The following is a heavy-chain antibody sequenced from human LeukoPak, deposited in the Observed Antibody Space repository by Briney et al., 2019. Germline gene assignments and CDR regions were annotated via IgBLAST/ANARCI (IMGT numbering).Heavy chain of an antibody. CDR2: ISGSGGST. J-gene: IGHJ4*02. V-gene: IGHV3-23*01. CDR3: AKDSITMIVGGYYFDY. CDR1: GFTFSSYA. Sequence: GGSLRLSCAASGFTFSSYAMSWVRQAPGKGLEWVSAISGSGGSTYYADSVKGRFTISRDNSKNTLYLQMNSLRAEDTAVYYCAKDSITMIVGGYYFDYWGQGTLVTVSS. D-gene: IGHD3-22*01.